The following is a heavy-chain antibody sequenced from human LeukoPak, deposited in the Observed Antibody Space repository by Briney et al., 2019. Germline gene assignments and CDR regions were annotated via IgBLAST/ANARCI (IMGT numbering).Heavy chain of an antibody. D-gene: IGHD3-10*01. J-gene: IGHJ3*02. CDR1: GFTVSSNY. V-gene: IGHV3-53*01. CDR2: IYSGGST. CDR3: ARDAMVRGAHDAFDI. Sequence: GGPLRLSCAASGFTVSSNYMSWVRQAPGKGLEWVSVIYSGGSTYYADSVEGRFTISRDNSKNTLYLQMNSLRAEDTAVYYCARDAMVRGAHDAFDIWGQGTMVTVSS.